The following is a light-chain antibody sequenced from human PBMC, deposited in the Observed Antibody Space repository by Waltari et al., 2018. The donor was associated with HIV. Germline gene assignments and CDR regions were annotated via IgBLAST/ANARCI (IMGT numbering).Light chain of an antibody. CDR2: VNS. CDR3: QSYDSSLSGSV. CDR1: SSHIGAGYD. Sequence: QSVLTQPPSVSGAPGQRVTISCTGSSSHIGAGYDVHWSQQDPGRAPKPLIYVNSNRPSGVPDRFAGSKSGTSASLAITGLQAEDEADYYCQSYDSSLSGSVFGGGTKLTVL. J-gene: IGLJ2*01. V-gene: IGLV1-40*01.